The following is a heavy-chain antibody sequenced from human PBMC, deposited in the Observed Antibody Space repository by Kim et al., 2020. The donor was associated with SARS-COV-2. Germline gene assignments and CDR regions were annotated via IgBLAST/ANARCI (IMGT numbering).Heavy chain of an antibody. V-gene: IGHV3-23*01. Sequence: SVKGRFTISRDNSKNTLYLQMNSLRAEDTAVYYCAKDRPEYYYYYYGMDVWGQGTTVTVSS. CDR3: AKDRPEYYYYYYGMDV. J-gene: IGHJ6*02.